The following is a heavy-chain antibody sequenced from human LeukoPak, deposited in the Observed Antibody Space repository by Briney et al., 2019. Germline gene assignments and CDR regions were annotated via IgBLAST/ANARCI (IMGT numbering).Heavy chain of an antibody. CDR1: GYSISSGYY. Sequence: SETLSLTCTVSGYSISSGYYWGWIRQPPGKGLEWIGSIYYSGSTYYNPSLKSRVTISVDTSKNQFSLKLSSVTAADTAVYYCARQGPRGWPAPFDYWGQGTLVTVSS. D-gene: IGHD3-10*01. CDR3: ARQGPRGWPAPFDY. V-gene: IGHV4-38-2*02. J-gene: IGHJ4*02. CDR2: IYYSGST.